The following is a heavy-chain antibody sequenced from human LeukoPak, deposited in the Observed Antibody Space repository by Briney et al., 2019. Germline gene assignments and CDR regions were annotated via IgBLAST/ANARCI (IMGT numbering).Heavy chain of an antibody. Sequence: GGSLRLSCAASGFTFSSYAMSWVRQAPGKGLGWVSAISGSGGSTYYADSVKGRFTISRDNSKNTLYLQMNSLRAEDTAVYYCAKASTPGDYYYYYGMDVWGQGTTVTVSS. V-gene: IGHV3-23*01. CDR1: GFTFSSYA. D-gene: IGHD3-10*01. J-gene: IGHJ6*02. CDR3: AKASTPGDYYYYYGMDV. CDR2: ISGSGGST.